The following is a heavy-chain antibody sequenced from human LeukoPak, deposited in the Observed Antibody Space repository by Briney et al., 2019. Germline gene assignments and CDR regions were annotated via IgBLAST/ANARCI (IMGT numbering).Heavy chain of an antibody. D-gene: IGHD1-26*01. CDR3: ARAAWELPLDY. J-gene: IGHJ4*02. CDR2: IYYSGST. V-gene: IGHV4-59*01. CDR1: GGSISSYY. Sequence: SETLSLTCTVSGGSISSYYWSWIRHPPGQGLEWIGYIYYSGSTNYNPSLKSRVTISVDTSKNQFSLKLSSVTAADTAVYYCARAAWELPLDYWGQGTLVTVSS.